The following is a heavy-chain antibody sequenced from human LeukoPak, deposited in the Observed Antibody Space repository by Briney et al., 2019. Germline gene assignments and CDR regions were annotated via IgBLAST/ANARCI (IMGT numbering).Heavy chain of an antibody. CDR3: ARALSMIDTSPNHLDY. CDR2: AYHSGST. CDR1: GVSVRSYNY. V-gene: IGHV4-4*02. Sequence: SETLSLTYAVSGVSVRSYNYWSWVRQPPGKSLEWLGEAYHSGSTIYNPSLESRITISMDTSKNQFSLRLTSVTAADTAVYYCARALSMIDTSPNHLDYWGQGTLVTVSS. D-gene: IGHD3-22*01. J-gene: IGHJ4*02.